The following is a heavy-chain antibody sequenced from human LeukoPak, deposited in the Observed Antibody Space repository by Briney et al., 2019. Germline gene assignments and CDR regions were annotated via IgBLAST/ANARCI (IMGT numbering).Heavy chain of an antibody. J-gene: IGHJ4*02. CDR3: ARRSNWGTAFDY. CDR2: IYPDDSDT. V-gene: IGHV5-51*01. Sequence: GESLKISCKGSGYSFTTYWIGWVRQMPGKGLEWMGIIYPDDSDTRYSPSFQGQVTFSADKSISTAYLQWSSLKASDTAIYYCARRSNWGTAFDYWGQGTLVTVSS. CDR1: GYSFTTYW. D-gene: IGHD7-27*01.